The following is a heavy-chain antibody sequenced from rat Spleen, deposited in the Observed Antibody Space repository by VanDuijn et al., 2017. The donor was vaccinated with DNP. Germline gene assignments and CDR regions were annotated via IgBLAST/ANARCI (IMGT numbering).Heavy chain of an antibody. D-gene: IGHD1-6*01. Sequence: QVRLRESGPGLVQPPHTLSLTCTVSGFSLTSYAVSWDRQPPGKGLEWIASISSSEKTYSNPALKSRLSISRDTSKSKVFLKMNSMQTEDTAIYFCTRVLYNGYQRHYWSFDFWGPGTMVTVSS. J-gene: IGHJ1*01. CDR2: ISSSEKT. CDR1: GFSLTSYA. CDR3: TRVLYNGYQRHYWSFDF. V-gene: IGHV2-6*01.